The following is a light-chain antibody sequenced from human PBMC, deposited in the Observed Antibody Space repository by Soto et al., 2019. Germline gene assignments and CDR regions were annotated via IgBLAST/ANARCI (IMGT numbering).Light chain of an antibody. CDR1: SSDVGGYNY. Sequence: QSVLTQPPSASGSPGQSVSISCTGTSSDVGGYNYVSWFQQHPGKAPKLIIHEVNKRPSGVPDRFSGSKSGNTASLTVSGLQAEDEADYHCSSSGGYNNLGFGTGTKVTVL. CDR2: EVN. V-gene: IGLV2-8*01. CDR3: SSSGGYNNLG. J-gene: IGLJ1*01.